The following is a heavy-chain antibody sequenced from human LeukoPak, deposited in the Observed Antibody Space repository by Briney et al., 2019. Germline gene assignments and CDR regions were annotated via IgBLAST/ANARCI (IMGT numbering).Heavy chain of an antibody. V-gene: IGHV4-4*02. J-gene: IGHJ4*02. CDR2: VNLQGST. Sequence: PSGTLSLTCGVSGGSITNSNYWTWVRQPPGKGLEWIGEVNLQGSTNYNPSLMGRVAISVDTSENHISLQLTSVTAADTAVYYCAREGGPYRPLDYSGQGTLVTVSS. CDR3: AREGGPYRPLDY. CDR1: GGSITNSNY.